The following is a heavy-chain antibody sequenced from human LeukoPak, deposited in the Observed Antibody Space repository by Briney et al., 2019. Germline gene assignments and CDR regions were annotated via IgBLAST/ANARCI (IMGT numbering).Heavy chain of an antibody. CDR3: GRHVYGKGMDV. J-gene: IGHJ6*04. CDR2: IYSSGGT. CDR1: GDSFSGYY. Sequence: PSETLSLTCTVSGDSFSGYYWGWIRQPPGKGLECVGYIYSSGGTAYNASLKSRLTISIDNTKNQLSLTLSTVTGADAAIYYCGRHVYGKGMDVWGKGTTVTVSS. V-gene: IGHV4-59*08. D-gene: IGHD4-17*01.